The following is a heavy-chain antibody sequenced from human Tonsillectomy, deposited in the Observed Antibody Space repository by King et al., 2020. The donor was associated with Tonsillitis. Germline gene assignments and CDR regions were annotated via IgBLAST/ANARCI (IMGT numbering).Heavy chain of an antibody. CDR2: INSDGGST. J-gene: IGHJ5*02. CDR3: ARVRVRGSGEFVP. Sequence: VQLVESGGGLVQPGGSLRLSCAASGFTFSRYWMHWVRQAPGKGLVWVSRINSDGGSTNYADSVKGRFTISRDNAKNTLYLQMNSLRAEDTAVYYCARVRVRGSGEFVPWGQGTLVTVSS. V-gene: IGHV3-74*01. D-gene: IGHD1-26*01. CDR1: GFTFSRYW.